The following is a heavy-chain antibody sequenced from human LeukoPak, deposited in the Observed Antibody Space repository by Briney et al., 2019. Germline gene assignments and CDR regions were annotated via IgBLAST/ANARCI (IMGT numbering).Heavy chain of an antibody. CDR2: ITTSGGTT. Sequence: GGSVKTSCKASGYTFTSYYIHWVRQAPGQGLEWMGLITTSGGTTTYAQKFQGRVTMTKDTSTSTVYMEMSSLRSEDTAVYYCVREEEGGTFDYWGQGTRVRLSS. D-gene: IGHD3-16*01. CDR3: VREEEGGTFDY. J-gene: IGHJ4*02. CDR1: GYTFTSYY. V-gene: IGHV1-46*01.